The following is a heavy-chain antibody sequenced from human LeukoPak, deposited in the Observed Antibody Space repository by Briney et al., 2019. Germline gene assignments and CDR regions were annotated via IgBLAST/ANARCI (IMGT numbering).Heavy chain of an antibody. D-gene: IGHD3-22*01. V-gene: IGHV3-33*01. CDR3: ARELPPVVTYYFDY. CDR2: IWSDGSEK. J-gene: IGHJ4*02. CDR1: GFTFSNHV. Sequence: GGSLRLSCAASGFTFSNHVMHWVRQAPGKGLEWVAVIWSDGSEKHYIDSVKGRFTISRDNPKNTLYLQMNSLRAEDTAVYYCARELPPVVTYYFDYWGQGTLVTVSS.